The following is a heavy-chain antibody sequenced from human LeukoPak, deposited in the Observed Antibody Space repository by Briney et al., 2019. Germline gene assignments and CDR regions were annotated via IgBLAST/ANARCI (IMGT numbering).Heavy chain of an antibody. Sequence: GGSLRLSCAASGFTVSSNYMSWVRQAPGKGLEWVSVIYSGGSTCYADSVKGRFTISRDNSKNTLYLQMNSLRAEDTAVYYCASQVYYGSGSPDLYYYYYYGMDVWGQGTTVTVSS. V-gene: IGHV3-66*04. J-gene: IGHJ6*02. D-gene: IGHD3-10*01. CDR2: IYSGGST. CDR1: GFTVSSNY. CDR3: ASQVYYGSGSPDLYYYYYYGMDV.